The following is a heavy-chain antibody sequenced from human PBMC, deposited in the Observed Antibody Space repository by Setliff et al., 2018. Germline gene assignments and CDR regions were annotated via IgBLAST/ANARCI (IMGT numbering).Heavy chain of an antibody. J-gene: IGHJ4*02. CDR3: ARDIDTTSHYGMFDY. CDR1: GFTFSSYG. Sequence: GGSLRLSCAASGFTFSSYGMHWVRQAPGKGLEWVAVIWYDGSNKYYADSVKGRFTVSRDISRNTVFLDMNSLRAEDTAVYHCARDIDTTSHYGMFDYWGQGALVTVSS. CDR2: IWYDGSNK. D-gene: IGHD3-9*01. V-gene: IGHV3-33*01.